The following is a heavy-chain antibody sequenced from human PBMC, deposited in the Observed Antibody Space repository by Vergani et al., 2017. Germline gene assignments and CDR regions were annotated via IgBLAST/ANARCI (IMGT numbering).Heavy chain of an antibody. CDR3: ARVGGGVRGSGNYNFDV. Sequence: QVQLPESGPGLVKPSGTLSLTCAVSGGSISSSNWWSWVRQPPGKGLEWIGYIYYSGSTNYNPSLKSRVTISVDTSKNQFSLKLSSVTAADTAVYYCARVGGGVRGSGNYNFDVWGQGTLVTVSS. CDR2: IYYSGST. J-gene: IGHJ4*02. D-gene: IGHD3-10*01. CDR1: GGSISSSNW. V-gene: IGHV4-4*02.